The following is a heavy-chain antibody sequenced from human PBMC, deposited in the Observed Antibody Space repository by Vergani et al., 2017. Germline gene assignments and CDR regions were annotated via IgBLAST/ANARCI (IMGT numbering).Heavy chain of an antibody. J-gene: IGHJ6*02. CDR3: ARGGDSGYDYDPSLGYYYYGMDV. CDR2: IIPILGIA. V-gene: IGHV1-69*02. Sequence: QVQLVQSGAEVKKPGSSVKVSCKASGGTFSSYTISWVRQAPGQGLEWMGRIIPILGIANYAQKFQGRVTITADKSTSTAYMELRSLRSDDTAVYYCARGGDSGYDYDPSLGYYYYGMDVWGQGTTVTVSS. CDR1: GGTFSSYT. D-gene: IGHD5-12*01.